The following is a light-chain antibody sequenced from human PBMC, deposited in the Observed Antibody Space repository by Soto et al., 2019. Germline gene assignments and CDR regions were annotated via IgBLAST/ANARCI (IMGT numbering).Light chain of an antibody. V-gene: IGKV1-9*01. CDR3: QQYNNWPPFT. CDR2: GAY. CDR1: QDLDNY. Sequence: DIPLSQSPSLLSASVGDRVTITCRASQDLDNYLAWYRQTPGEAPKLLIYGAYTLQSGVPRRFSGAGSGTEFSLTISSLQPEDFAVYYCQQYNNWPPFTFGPGTKVDIK. J-gene: IGKJ3*01.